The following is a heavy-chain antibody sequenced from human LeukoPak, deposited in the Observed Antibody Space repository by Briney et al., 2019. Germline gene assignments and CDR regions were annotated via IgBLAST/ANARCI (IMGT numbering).Heavy chain of an antibody. CDR3: ARDLSFSPDH. J-gene: IGHJ4*02. Sequence: GGSLRLSCAGSGFTLSSSWMHWVRQAPGKGPVWVAHVSPDGNLANYADSVKGRFIISRDNAKDTLFLQMNSLRAEDTAVYYCARDLSFSPDHWGQGTLVTVSS. CDR2: VSPDGNLA. V-gene: IGHV3-74*01. CDR1: GFTLSSSW.